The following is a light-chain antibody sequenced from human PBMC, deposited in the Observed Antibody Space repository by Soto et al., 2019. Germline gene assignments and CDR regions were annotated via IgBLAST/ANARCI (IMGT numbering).Light chain of an antibody. Sequence: QSALAQPPSASGSPGQSVTISCTGTSSDVGDYNYVSWCQQHPSKAPKLMIYEVTKRPSGVPDRFSGSKSGITASLTVSGLQAEDEADYYCTSYAGRYTYVFGTGTKATVL. CDR2: EVT. J-gene: IGLJ1*01. V-gene: IGLV2-8*01. CDR1: SSDVGDYNY. CDR3: TSYAGRYTYV.